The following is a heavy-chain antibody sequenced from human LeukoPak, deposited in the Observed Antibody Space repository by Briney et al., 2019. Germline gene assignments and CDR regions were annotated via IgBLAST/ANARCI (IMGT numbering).Heavy chain of an antibody. V-gene: IGHV1-69*13. J-gene: IGHJ4*02. D-gene: IGHD3-10*01. CDR2: IFPIFGTA. CDR3: ARAGITMVRGVSMDFDY. CDR1: RYTSSDFY. Sequence: AAVKDSRKASRYTSSDFYYHWVRQAPGQGVEWMGGIFPIFGTANYAQKFQGRVTITADESTSTAYMELSSLRSEDTAVYYCARAGITMVRGVSMDFDYWGQGTLVTVSS.